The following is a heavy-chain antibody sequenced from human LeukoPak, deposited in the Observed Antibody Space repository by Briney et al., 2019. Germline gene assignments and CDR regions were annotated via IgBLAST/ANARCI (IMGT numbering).Heavy chain of an antibody. CDR3: ARSRPGDHGDAFDI. CDR1: GFTFSSYA. V-gene: IGHV3-30-3*01. CDR2: ISYDGSNK. J-gene: IGHJ3*02. D-gene: IGHD1-14*01. Sequence: GGSLRLSCAASGFTFSSYAMHWVRQAPGKGLERVAVISYDGSNKYYADSVKGRFTISRDNSKNTLYLQMNSLRAEDTAVYYCARSRPGDHGDAFDIWGQGTMVTVSS.